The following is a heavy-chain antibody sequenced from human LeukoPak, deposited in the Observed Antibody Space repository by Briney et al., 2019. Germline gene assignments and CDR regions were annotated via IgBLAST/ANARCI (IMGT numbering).Heavy chain of an antibody. CDR1: RDTVSSDY. V-gene: IGHV4-59*08. CDR3: AGRGQRYFRD. CDR2: VYDSGTT. J-gene: IGHJ1*01. Sequence: PSETLSLTSTVSRDTVSSDYWSWICHPPGKRLEWIGYVYDSGTTAYNPSLKSRLTISLDTSKKQFSLNRTSVTAADTAGYYCAGRGQRYFRDWGGGILVTVS.